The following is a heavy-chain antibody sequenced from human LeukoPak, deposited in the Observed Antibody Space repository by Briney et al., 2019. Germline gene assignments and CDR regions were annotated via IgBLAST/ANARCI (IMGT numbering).Heavy chain of an antibody. CDR1: GGSISSSSYY. D-gene: IGHD3-10*01. CDR3: ARGRARDYYGMDV. J-gene: IGHJ6*02. CDR2: INHSGST. Sequence: SETLSLTCTVSGGSISSSSYYWGWIRQPPGKGLEWIGEINHSGSTNYNPSLKSRVTISVGTSKNQFSLKLSSVTAADTAVYYCARGRARDYYGMDVWGQGTTVIVSS. V-gene: IGHV4-39*07.